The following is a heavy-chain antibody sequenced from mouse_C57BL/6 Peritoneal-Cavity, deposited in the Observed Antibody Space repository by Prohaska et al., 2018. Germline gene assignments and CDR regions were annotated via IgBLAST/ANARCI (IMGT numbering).Heavy chain of an antibody. D-gene: IGHD2-2*01. CDR3: ARVHGSAWFAY. J-gene: IGHJ3*01. CDR2: ISSGISTM. CDR1: GFTFSDYG. Sequence: EVQLVESGGGLVKPGGSLKLSCAASGFTFSDYGMHWVRQAPEKGLEWXXXISSGISTMYYADTVKSRFTISRDNAKNTLFLQMTSLRSEDTAMYYCARVHGSAWFAYWGQGTLVTVSA. V-gene: IGHV5-17*01.